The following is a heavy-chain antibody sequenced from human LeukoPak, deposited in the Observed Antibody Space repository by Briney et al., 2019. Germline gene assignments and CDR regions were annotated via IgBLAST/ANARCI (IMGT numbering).Heavy chain of an antibody. CDR1: GFTFSSYE. V-gene: IGHV3-48*03. D-gene: IGHD3-16*01. CDR3: ARVGSPQYFQD. J-gene: IGHJ1*01. CDR2: ISGSGDTM. Sequence: GGSLRLSCAASGFTFSSYEMNWVRHAPGEGLECGSYISGSGDTMYYADSVKGRFTISRDNAKNSLYLQMNSLRAEDTAVYFCARVGSPQYFQDWGQGTLVTVSS.